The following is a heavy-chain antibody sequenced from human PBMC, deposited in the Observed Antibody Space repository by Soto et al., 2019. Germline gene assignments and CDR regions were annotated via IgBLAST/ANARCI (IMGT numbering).Heavy chain of an antibody. D-gene: IGHD3-3*01. CDR3: AALTYYDFWSGQDNFDY. CDR2: IIPIFGTA. V-gene: IGHV1-69*13. CDR1: GGTFSSYA. Sequence: SSVKVSCKASGGTFSSYAISWVRHAPGQGLEWMGGIIPIFGTANYAQKFQGRVTITADESTSTAYMELSSLRSEDTAVYYCAALTYYDFWSGQDNFDYWGQGTLVTVSS. J-gene: IGHJ4*02.